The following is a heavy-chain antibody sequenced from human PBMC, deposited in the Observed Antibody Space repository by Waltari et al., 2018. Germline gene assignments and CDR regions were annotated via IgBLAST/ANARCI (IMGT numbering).Heavy chain of an antibody. Sequence: QVVLVQSGAAVKTPGASAKVSCKGAGNIFLTSYLHWVRQAPGQGPEWLGWVNPDTGNANYAHNFRGRVTMTWDTSINTAFMDLSDLKSDDTAVYYCVRDRTTMAARPGDYWGQGTLVTVSS. CDR2: VNPDTGNA. CDR1: GNIFLTSY. CDR3: VRDRTTMAARPGDY. D-gene: IGHD6-6*01. V-gene: IGHV1-2*07. J-gene: IGHJ4*02.